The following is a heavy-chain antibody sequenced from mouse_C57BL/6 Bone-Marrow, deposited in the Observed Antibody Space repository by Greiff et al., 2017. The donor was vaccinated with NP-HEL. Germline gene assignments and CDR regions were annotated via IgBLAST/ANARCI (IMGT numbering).Heavy chain of an antibody. Sequence: ESGPGILQPSQTLSLTCSFSGFSLSTFGMGVGWIRQPSGKGLEWLAHIWWDDDKYYNPALKSRLTISKATSKNQVFLKIANVDTADTATYYCARMMGYYGSSWAMDYWGQGTSVTVSS. J-gene: IGHJ4*01. CDR1: GFSLSTFGMG. CDR2: IWWDDDK. V-gene: IGHV8-8*01. CDR3: ARMMGYYGSSWAMDY. D-gene: IGHD1-1*01.